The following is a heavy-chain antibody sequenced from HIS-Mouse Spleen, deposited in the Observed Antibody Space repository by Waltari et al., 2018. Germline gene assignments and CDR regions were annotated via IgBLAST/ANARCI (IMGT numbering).Heavy chain of an antibody. CDR3: AREIPYSSSWYDWYFDL. Sequence: QLQLQESGPGLVKPSETLSLTCTVSGGSISSSSYYWGWIRQRPGKGVEWIGCIYYSGSTSYTPSLKSRDTISLDTSKNPFSLKLSSVSAADTAVYYCAREIPYSSSWYDWYFDLWGRGTLVTVSS. CDR2: IYYSGST. V-gene: IGHV4-39*07. CDR1: GGSISSSSYY. J-gene: IGHJ2*01. D-gene: IGHD6-13*01.